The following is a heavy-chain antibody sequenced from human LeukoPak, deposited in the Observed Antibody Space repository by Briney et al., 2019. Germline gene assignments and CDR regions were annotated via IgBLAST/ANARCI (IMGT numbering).Heavy chain of an antibody. CDR1: GGSISSYY. CDR3: ARVGRQQLVLNWFDP. D-gene: IGHD6-13*01. J-gene: IGHJ5*02. CDR2: IYYSGST. Sequence: SETLSLTCTVSGGSISSYYWSWTRQPPGKGLEWIRYIYYSGSTNYNPSLKSRVTISVDTSKNQFSLKLSSVTAADTAVYYCARVGRQQLVLNWFDPWGQGTLVTVSS. V-gene: IGHV4-59*12.